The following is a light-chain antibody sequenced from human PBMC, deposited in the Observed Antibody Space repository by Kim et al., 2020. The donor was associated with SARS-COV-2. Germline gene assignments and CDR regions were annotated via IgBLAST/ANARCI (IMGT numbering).Light chain of an antibody. V-gene: IGLV2-11*01. Sequence: GQAVTISCTGTSGDVGGYYYVSWYQQPPREAPKLMFYDVSQPPSGVPDLFSGSKSGNASSLTISGLQAEDAADYYCCSYAGSYTWVFGGGTQLTVL. CDR3: CSYAGSYTWV. J-gene: IGLJ3*02. CDR1: SGDVGGYYY. CDR2: DVS.